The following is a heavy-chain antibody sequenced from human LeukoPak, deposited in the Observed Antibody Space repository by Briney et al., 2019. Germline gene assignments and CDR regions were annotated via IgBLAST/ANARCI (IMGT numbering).Heavy chain of an antibody. CDR1: GFTFSSYW. D-gene: IGHD6-13*01. CDR3: ATIAAAGEYFDY. V-gene: IGHV3-74*01. CDR2: IISDGSST. J-gene: IGHJ4*02. Sequence: GGSLRLSCAASGFTFSSYWMYWVRQAPGKGLVWVSRIISDGSSTSYADSVKGRFTIPRDNAKNTLYLQMNSLRPEDTAVYYCATIAAAGEYFDYWGQGTLVTVSS.